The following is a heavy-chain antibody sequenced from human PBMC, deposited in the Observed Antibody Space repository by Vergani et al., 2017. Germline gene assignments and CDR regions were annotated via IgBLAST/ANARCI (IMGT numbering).Heavy chain of an antibody. D-gene: IGHD4-23*01. CDR1: GGSISSSSYY. V-gene: IGHV4-39*07. J-gene: IGHJ4*02. Sequence: QLQLQESGPGLVKPSETLSLTCTVSGGSISSSSYYWGWIRQPPGKGLEWIGSIYYSGSTNYNPSLKSRVTISVDTSKNQFSLKLSSVTAADTAVYYFARGKGPRWVKIAYWGQGTLVTVSS. CDR3: ARGKGPRWVKIAY. CDR2: IYYSGST.